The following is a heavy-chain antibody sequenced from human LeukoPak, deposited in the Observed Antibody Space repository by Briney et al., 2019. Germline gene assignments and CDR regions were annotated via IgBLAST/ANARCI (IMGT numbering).Heavy chain of an antibody. D-gene: IGHD5-18*01. Sequence: SETLSLTCTVSGGSISSGSYYWGWIRQPPGRGLEWIGSIFYSGSTYYNPSLKSRVTISVDTSKNQFSLKLSSVTAADTAVYYCARGVMVTRAFDIWGQGTMVTVSS. CDR3: ARGVMVTRAFDI. V-gene: IGHV4-39*07. CDR2: IFYSGST. CDR1: GGSISSGSYY. J-gene: IGHJ3*02.